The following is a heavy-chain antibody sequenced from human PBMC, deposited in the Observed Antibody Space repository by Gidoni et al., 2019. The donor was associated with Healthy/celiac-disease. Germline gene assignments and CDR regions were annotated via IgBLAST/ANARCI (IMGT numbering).Heavy chain of an antibody. D-gene: IGHD2-21*01. CDR2: MNPNSGNT. Sequence: QVHLVQSGAEVKKPGASVTVSCKASGYTFTSYDINWVRQATGQGLEWMGWMNPNSGNTGYAQKFQGRVTMTRNTSISTAYMELSSLRSEDTAVYYCARAHRDYCGGDCYYYYGMDVWGQGTTVTVSS. CDR1: GYTFTSYD. J-gene: IGHJ6*02. V-gene: IGHV1-8*01. CDR3: ARAHRDYCGGDCYYYYGMDV.